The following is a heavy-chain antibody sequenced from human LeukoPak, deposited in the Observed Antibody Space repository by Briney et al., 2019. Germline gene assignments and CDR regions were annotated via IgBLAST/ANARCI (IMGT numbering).Heavy chain of an antibody. D-gene: IGHD2-2*01. CDR1: GGTFSSYA. CDR2: IIPIFGTA. V-gene: IGHV1-69*05. J-gene: IGHJ4*02. Sequence: SVKVSCKASGGTFSSYAISWVRQAPGQGLEWMGGIIPIFGTANYAQKFQGRVTITTDESTSTAYMELSSLRSEDTAVYYCATPGCSSTSRDAPFDYWGQVTLVTVSS. CDR3: ATPGCSSTSRDAPFDY.